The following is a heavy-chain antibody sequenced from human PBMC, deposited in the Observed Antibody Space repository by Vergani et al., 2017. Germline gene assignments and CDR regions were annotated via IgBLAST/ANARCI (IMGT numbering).Heavy chain of an antibody. J-gene: IGHJ4*03. CDR2: FDPEHGEV. Sequence: QVQLVQSGSEVRKPGASVKVSCQVSGYSLTELTIHWVRQAPGKGLEWMGGFDPEHGEVTFAHNIQGRVTMTEERSTDTAYMELSSLRQEDTALYYCAIVTDCYDSSCYYLEYWGQGTLVTGSS. CDR3: AIVTDCYDSSCYYLEY. V-gene: IGHV1-24*01. D-gene: IGHD3-22*01. CDR1: GYSLTELT.